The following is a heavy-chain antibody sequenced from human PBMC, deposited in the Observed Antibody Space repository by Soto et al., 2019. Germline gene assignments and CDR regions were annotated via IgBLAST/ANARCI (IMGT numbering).Heavy chain of an antibody. CDR2: IYYSGST. CDR3: ARVRYYYDSSGYYQHYYYYYGMDV. Sequence: QVQLQESGPGLVKPSQTLSLTCTVSGGSISSGGYYWSWIRQHPGKGLEWIGYIYYSGSTYYNPSLKSRVTISVDTSKNQFYLKLSSVTAADTAVYYCARVRYYYDSSGYYQHYYYYYGMDVWGQGTTVTVSS. D-gene: IGHD3-22*01. J-gene: IGHJ6*02. CDR1: GGSISSGGYY. V-gene: IGHV4-31*03.